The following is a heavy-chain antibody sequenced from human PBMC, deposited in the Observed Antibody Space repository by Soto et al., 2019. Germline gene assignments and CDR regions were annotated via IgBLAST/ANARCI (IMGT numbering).Heavy chain of an antibody. CDR2: IIPIFGTA. CDR1: GGTFSSYA. Sequence: QVQLVQSGAEVKKAGSSVKVSCKASGGTFSSYAISWVRQAPGQRLEWMGGIIPIFGTANYAQKFQGRVTITADESTSTAYMELSSLRSEDTAVYYCARWRFLRTVYGGNSEPYYYYGMDVWGQGTTVTVSS. CDR3: ARWRFLRTVYGGNSEPYYYYGMDV. V-gene: IGHV1-69*01. J-gene: IGHJ6*02. D-gene: IGHD4-17*01.